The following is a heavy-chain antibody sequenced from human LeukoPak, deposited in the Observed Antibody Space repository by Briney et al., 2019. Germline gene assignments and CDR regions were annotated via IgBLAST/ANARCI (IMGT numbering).Heavy chain of an antibody. V-gene: IGHV4-59*12. CDR3: ARDSYYYGSGSYPRY. Sequence: SETLSLXCTVSGGSISSYYWSWIRQPPGKGLEWIGYIYYSGSTNYNPSLKSRVTISVDTSKNQFSLKLSSVTAADTAVYYCARDSYYYGSGSYPRYWGQGTLVTVSS. CDR2: IYYSGST. CDR1: GGSISSYY. J-gene: IGHJ4*02. D-gene: IGHD3-10*01.